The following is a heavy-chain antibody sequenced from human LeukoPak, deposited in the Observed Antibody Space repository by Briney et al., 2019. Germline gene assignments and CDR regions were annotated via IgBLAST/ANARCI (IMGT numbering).Heavy chain of an antibody. CDR3: ASNSFDYYGSGSYSVDY. CDR2: INHSGST. V-gene: IGHV4-39*07. Sequence: SETLSLTCSVSGGSISSNKYYWDWIRQPPGKGLEWIGEINHSGSTNYNPSLKSRVTISVDTSKNQFSLKLSSVTAADTAVYYCASNSFDYYGSGSYSVDYWGQGTLVTVSS. D-gene: IGHD3-10*01. J-gene: IGHJ4*02. CDR1: GGSISSNKYY.